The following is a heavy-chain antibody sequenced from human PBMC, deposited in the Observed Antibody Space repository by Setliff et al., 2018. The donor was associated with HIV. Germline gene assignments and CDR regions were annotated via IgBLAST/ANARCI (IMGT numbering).Heavy chain of an antibody. Sequence: PGGSLRLSCAASGFTFSSYAMTWVRQGPGKGLEWVSGISGSGGGTYYADSVKGRFTISRDNSNNTLYLQMNSLRAEDTAVYYCAKSLQLYCSGGSCPSDAFDIWGQGTMVTVSS. J-gene: IGHJ3*02. CDR1: GFTFSSYA. CDR2: ISGSGGGT. D-gene: IGHD2-15*01. V-gene: IGHV3-23*01. CDR3: AKSLQLYCSGGSCPSDAFDI.